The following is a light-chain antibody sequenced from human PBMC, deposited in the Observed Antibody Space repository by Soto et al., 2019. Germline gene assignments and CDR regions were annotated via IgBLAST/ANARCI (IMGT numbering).Light chain of an antibody. Sequence: DIVMTQSPDSPAVSLGERATINCKSSQSVLYSSNNENSLAWYQQKPGQPPKLLIYWASTRESGVPDRFSGSGSGTDFTLTISSLQAEDVAVYFCQQYYSTPLTFGQGTKLEIK. J-gene: IGKJ2*01. CDR2: WAS. CDR1: QSVLYSSNNENS. V-gene: IGKV4-1*01. CDR3: QQYYSTPLT.